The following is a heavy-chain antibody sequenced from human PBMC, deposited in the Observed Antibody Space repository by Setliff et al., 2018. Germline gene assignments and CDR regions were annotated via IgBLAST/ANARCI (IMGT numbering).Heavy chain of an antibody. CDR1: GFVVSNNE. V-gene: IGHV3-53*01. Sequence: GGSLRLSCAASGFVVSNNEMSWVRQAPEKGLEWVSVTYASGATNYADSVKGRFTISRDSSKNTLYLQMNSLRAEDTAVYYCRLWFEETSRDYRGQGTLVTVSS. D-gene: IGHD3-10*01. J-gene: IGHJ4*02. CDR2: TYASGAT. CDR3: RLWFEETSRDY.